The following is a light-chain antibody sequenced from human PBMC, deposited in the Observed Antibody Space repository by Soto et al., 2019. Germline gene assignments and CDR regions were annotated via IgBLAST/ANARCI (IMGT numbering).Light chain of an antibody. V-gene: IGLV2-14*01. CDR1: SSDVGGYNY. CDR3: SSYTSSSSTLYV. Sequence: QSVLTQPASVSGSPGQSITISCTGTSSDVGGYNYVSWYQQHPGKAPKLMIYAVSNRPSGVSNRFSGSKSGNTASLTISGLQADDEADYYCSSYTSSSSTLYVFGTGTKLTVL. J-gene: IGLJ1*01. CDR2: AVS.